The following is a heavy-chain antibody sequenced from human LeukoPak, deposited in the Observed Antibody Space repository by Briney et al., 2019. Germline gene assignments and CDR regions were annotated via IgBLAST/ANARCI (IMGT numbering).Heavy chain of an antibody. V-gene: IGHV1-2*02. J-gene: IGHJ5*02. CDR3: ARGSGRQQLWFDP. CDR2: INPNSGGT. Sequence: GASVKVSCKASGYTFTGQYMHWVRQAPGQGLEWIGWINPNSGGTNYAQKFQGRVTMARDTSISTAHMELSSLRSDDTAVYYCARGSGRQQLWFDPWGQGTLVTVSS. CDR1: GYTFTGQY. D-gene: IGHD6-13*01.